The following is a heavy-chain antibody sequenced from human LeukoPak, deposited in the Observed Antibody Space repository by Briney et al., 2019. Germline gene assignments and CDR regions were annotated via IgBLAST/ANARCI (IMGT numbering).Heavy chain of an antibody. CDR1: GGSMSSYY. J-gene: IGHJ4*02. V-gene: IGHV4-4*07. Sequence: SETLSLTCTVSGGSMSSYYWSWIQQPAGKGLEWIGRMYTSGSTNYNPSLKSRVTMSIDTSKEHFSLNLDSVTAADTAVYYCATYDQQLAFDNWGQGSLVTVSS. CDR3: ATYDQQLAFDN. CDR2: MYTSGST. D-gene: IGHD6-13*01.